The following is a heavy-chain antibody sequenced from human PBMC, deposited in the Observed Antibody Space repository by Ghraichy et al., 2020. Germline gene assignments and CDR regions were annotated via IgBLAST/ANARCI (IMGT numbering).Heavy chain of an antibody. CDR1: GFTFNTYY. V-gene: IGHV3-7*04. Sequence: ESLNISCVASGFTFNTYYMTWVRQAPGKGLEWVANIKQDGSEKYYVDSVKGRFTVSRDNAKDSVYLQMNSLRAEDTAVYYCGRGGYIYGSNPVDYWGQGTQVTVSS. J-gene: IGHJ4*02. CDR3: GRGGYIYGSNPVDY. CDR2: IKQDGSEK. D-gene: IGHD5-18*01.